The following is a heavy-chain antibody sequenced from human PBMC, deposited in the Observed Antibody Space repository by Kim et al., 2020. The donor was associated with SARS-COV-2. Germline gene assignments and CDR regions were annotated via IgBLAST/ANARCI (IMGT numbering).Heavy chain of an antibody. Sequence: VGSLRLSCAASGFTFSSYWMHWVRQAPGKGLVWVSRINSDGSSTSYADSVKGRFTISRDNAKNTLYLQMNSLRAEDTAVYYCAREEVRFLEWRGWDYYYYGMDVWGQGTTVTVSS. D-gene: IGHD3-3*01. CDR2: INSDGSST. CDR3: AREEVRFLEWRGWDYYYYGMDV. V-gene: IGHV3-74*01. J-gene: IGHJ6*02. CDR1: GFTFSSYW.